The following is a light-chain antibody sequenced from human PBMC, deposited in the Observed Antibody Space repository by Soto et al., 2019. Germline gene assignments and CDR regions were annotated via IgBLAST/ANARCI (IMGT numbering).Light chain of an antibody. CDR3: SSYSSGSTLGV. V-gene: IGLV2-14*01. CDR2: GVN. Sequence: QSALTQPASVSGSPGQSITISCTGTSSDIGGYKYVSWYQHHPGKVPQLIIYGVNNRPSGVSNRFSGSKSGNTASLTISGLQAEDEAVYYCSSYSSGSTLGVFGGGTQLTVL. CDR1: SSDIGGYKY. J-gene: IGLJ7*01.